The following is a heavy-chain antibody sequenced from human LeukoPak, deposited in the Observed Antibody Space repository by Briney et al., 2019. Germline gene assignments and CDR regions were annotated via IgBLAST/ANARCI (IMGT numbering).Heavy chain of an antibody. V-gene: IGHV3-23*01. CDR1: GFTFSNYA. CDR3: ARSSGWYHRGPDYYYYYMDV. CDR2: ISGSDGST. D-gene: IGHD6-19*01. J-gene: IGHJ6*03. Sequence: PGGSLRLSCAASGFTFSNYAMSWVRQAPGKGLEWVSAISGSDGSTWYADSVKGRFTISRDNAKSSLYLQMNSLRAEDTAVYYCARSSGWYHRGPDYYYYYMDVWGKGTTVTVS.